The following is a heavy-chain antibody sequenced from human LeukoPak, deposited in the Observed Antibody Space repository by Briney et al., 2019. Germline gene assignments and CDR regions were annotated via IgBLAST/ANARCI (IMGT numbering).Heavy chain of an antibody. CDR3: ARGGLENGYHSNDGFDI. J-gene: IGHJ3*02. V-gene: IGHV4-59*01. D-gene: IGHD3-22*01. Sequence: AETLSLTCTVSGGSISGYYWSWIRQPPGKGLEWMGYIYYSGSNKYNPSLKSRVTMSVDTSSNQFSLKLSAVTAADTAVYYCARGGLENGYHSNDGFDIWGQGTMVTVSS. CDR2: IYYSGSN. CDR1: GGSISGYY.